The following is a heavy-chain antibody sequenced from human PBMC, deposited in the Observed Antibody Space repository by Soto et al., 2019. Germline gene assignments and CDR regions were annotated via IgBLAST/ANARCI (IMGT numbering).Heavy chain of an antibody. V-gene: IGHV1-69*04. CDR1: GGTFSSYT. CDR2: IIPILGIA. D-gene: IGHD3-10*01. CDR3: ARDQSYGSGSYYFNWFDP. Sequence: GASVKVSCKASGGTFSSYTISWVRQAPGQGLEWMGRIIPILGIANYAQKFQGRVTITADKSTSTAYMELSSLRSEDTAVYYCARDQSYGSGSYYFNWFDPWGQGTLVTVSS. J-gene: IGHJ5*02.